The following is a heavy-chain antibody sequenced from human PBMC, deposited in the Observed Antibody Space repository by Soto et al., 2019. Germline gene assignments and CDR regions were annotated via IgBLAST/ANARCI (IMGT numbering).Heavy chain of an antibody. Sequence: EVQLVESGGGLGQPGGSLRLSCAASGFTFSSYWMSWVRQAPGKGLEWVANIKQDGSEKYYVDSVKGRFTISRDNAKNSLYLQMNSLRAEDTAVYYCAREGSSGWYWYFDLWGRGTLVTVSS. CDR1: GFTFSSYW. J-gene: IGHJ2*01. CDR3: AREGSSGWYWYFDL. CDR2: IKQDGSEK. V-gene: IGHV3-7*03. D-gene: IGHD6-19*01.